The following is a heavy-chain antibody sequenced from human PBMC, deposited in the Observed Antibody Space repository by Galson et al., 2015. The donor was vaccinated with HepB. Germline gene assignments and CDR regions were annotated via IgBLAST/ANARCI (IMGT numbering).Heavy chain of an antibody. Sequence: SVKVSCKASGFTFTSSAMQWVRQARGQRLEWIGWIVVGSGNTNYAQKFQGRVTITADKSTSTAYMELSSLRSEDTAVYYCARDAENGEGEDWYFDLWGRGTLVTVSS. D-gene: IGHD4-17*01. CDR3: ARDAENGEGEDWYFDL. CDR1: GFTFTSSA. CDR2: IVVGSGNT. V-gene: IGHV1-58*02. J-gene: IGHJ2*01.